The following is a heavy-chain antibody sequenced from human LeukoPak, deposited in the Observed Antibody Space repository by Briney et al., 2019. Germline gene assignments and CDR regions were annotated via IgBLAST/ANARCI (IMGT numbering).Heavy chain of an antibody. J-gene: IGHJ4*02. CDR2: INPNSGDL. Sequence: ASVKVSCKASGYIFTGYNLHWVRQAPGQGLEWMGWINPNSGDLSCAGRFQGRVTMTRDTSINTAYMELSSLTFDDTAVYYCVRVAFLVGPTEFGYWGQGTLVTVSS. V-gene: IGHV1-2*02. CDR3: VRVAFLVGPTEFGY. D-gene: IGHD1-26*01. CDR1: GYIFTGYN.